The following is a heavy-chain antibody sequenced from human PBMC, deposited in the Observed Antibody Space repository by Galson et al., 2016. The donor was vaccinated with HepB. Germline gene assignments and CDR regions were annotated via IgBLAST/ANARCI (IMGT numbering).Heavy chain of an antibody. CDR2: IKQDGSEK. J-gene: IGHJ4*02. CDR1: GFTFSSYW. CDR3: ARVGMGYRGGGGDCVAHY. Sequence: SLRLSCAASGFTFSSYWMNWVRQAPGKGLEWVANIKQDGSEKYYVDSVKGRFTISRDNAKNSLYLQMNSLRAEDTAVYYCARVGMGYRGGGGDCVAHYWGQGTLVTVSS. V-gene: IGHV3-7*04. D-gene: IGHD2-21*02.